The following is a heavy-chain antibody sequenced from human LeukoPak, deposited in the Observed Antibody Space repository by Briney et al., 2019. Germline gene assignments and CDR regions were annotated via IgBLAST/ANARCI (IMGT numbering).Heavy chain of an antibody. CDR3: ALARSEYHYGMDV. CDR2: TYYRSKWYN. J-gene: IGHJ6*02. V-gene: IGHV6-1*01. CDR1: GDSVSSISVA. Sequence: SQTLSLTCAISGDSVSSISVAWDWLRQSPSRGLEWLGRTYYRSKWYNEYAVSVKGRIPINPDPSKNQFSLQLNPVTPEDTAVYYCALARSEYHYGMDVWGQGATVTVSS.